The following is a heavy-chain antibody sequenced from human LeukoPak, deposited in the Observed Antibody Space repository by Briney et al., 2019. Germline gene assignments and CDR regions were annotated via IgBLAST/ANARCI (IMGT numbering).Heavy chain of an antibody. Sequence: SETLSLTCTVSGGSISSSNYYWGWIRQPPGEGLEWIGSIYYSGSTYYNPSLKNRVTISVDTSKNQFSLKLSSVTAADTAVYHCARHLYGSGLHRIDYWGQGTLVTVSS. D-gene: IGHD6-19*01. CDR1: GGSISSSNYY. CDR3: ARHLYGSGLHRIDY. J-gene: IGHJ4*02. V-gene: IGHV4-39*01. CDR2: IYYSGST.